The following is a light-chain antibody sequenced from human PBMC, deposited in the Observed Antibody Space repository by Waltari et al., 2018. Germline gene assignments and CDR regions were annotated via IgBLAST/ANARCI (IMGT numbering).Light chain of an antibody. CDR2: QNT. V-gene: IGLV3-1*01. CDR1: KLGTKY. CDR3: QAWDSNYARV. Sequence: SYELTQPTSVSVAPGQTATITCSGDKLGTKYASWYQQKVGKSPVLIMHQNTKRPSGTPERGSGSNSGNTATLTISGTQAIDESDYYCQAWDSNYARVFGGGTKLTVL. J-gene: IGLJ2*01.